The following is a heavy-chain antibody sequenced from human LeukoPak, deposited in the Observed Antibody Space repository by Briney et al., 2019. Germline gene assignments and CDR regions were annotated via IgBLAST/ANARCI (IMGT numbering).Heavy chain of an antibody. CDR1: GFTFSSYE. CDR3: ARDNRRVSSGWYLYYGMDV. D-gene: IGHD6-19*01. J-gene: IGHJ6*04. V-gene: IGHV3-48*03. Sequence: QPGRSLRLSCAASGFTFSSYEMNSVLQAPGHELKSFSYISSSGSTIYYDDSVKSRFTISIDNAKNSLYLQMNSLRAEDTAVYYCARDNRRVSSGWYLYYGMDVWGKGTTVTVSS. CDR2: ISSSGSTI.